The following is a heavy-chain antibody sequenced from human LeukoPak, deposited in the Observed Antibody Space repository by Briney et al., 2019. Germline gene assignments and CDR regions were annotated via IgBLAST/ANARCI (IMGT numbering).Heavy chain of an antibody. CDR3: ARARSGSYWVAFDN. CDR1: GYTFASYG. J-gene: IGHJ3*02. Sequence: GASVRVSCKASGYTFASYGISWVRQAPGQGLEWMGWISAYNGNTNYAQKLQGRVTMTTDTSTSTAYMELRSLRSDDTAVYYCARARSGSYWVAFDNWGQGTMVTVSS. D-gene: IGHD1-26*01. V-gene: IGHV1-18*01. CDR2: ISAYNGNT.